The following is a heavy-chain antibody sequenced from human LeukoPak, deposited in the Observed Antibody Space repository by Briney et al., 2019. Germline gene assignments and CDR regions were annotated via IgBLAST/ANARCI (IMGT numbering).Heavy chain of an antibody. J-gene: IGHJ4*02. Sequence: GGSLRLSCAASGFTLDDYAVHWVRQDPGKGLEWVSGISWEKNSIGYGDSVKGRFTISRDNAKKSLYLQMDSLRVEDTALYYCVKVRHSGGFYAFDYWGQGTPVTVSS. CDR1: GFTLDDYA. V-gene: IGHV3-9*01. CDR3: VKVRHSGGFYAFDY. CDR2: ISWEKNSI. D-gene: IGHD3-22*01.